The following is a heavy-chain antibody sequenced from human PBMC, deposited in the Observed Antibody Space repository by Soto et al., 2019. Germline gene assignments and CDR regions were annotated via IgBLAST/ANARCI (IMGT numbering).Heavy chain of an antibody. D-gene: IGHD4-4*01. V-gene: IGHV3-23*01. Sequence: EVQLLDSGGALVQPGGSLRLSCATSGFTFSNHAMSWVRQAPGKGLEWVSTFTTSGDFTYYADSVKGRFTISRDNSKSTLYLQMNRLRVEETAVYYCARLVTDWGQGTRVTVSS. J-gene: IGHJ4*02. CDR3: ARLVTD. CDR2: FTTSGDFT. CDR1: GFTFSNHA.